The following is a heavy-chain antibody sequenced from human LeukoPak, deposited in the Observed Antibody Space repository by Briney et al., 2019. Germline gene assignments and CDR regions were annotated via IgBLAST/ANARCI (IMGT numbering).Heavy chain of an antibody. Sequence: GGSLRLSCAASGFTFSSFDMTWVRQAPGKGLEWVSSISRRGNSTHYADSVKGRFTISRDASKNTVDLQMNNLRAEDTAVYYCVIWYASGWYGFFRHWGQGTLVTVSA. V-gene: IGHV3-23*01. CDR3: VIWYASGWYGFFRH. CDR2: ISRRGNST. CDR1: GFTFSSFD. D-gene: IGHD6-19*01. J-gene: IGHJ1*01.